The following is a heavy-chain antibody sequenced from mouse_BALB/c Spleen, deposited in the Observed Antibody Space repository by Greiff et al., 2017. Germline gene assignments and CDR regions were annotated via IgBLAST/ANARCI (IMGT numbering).Heavy chain of an antibody. D-gene: IGHD2-14*01. Sequence: QVQLKESGPGLVAPSQSLSITCTVSGFSLTDHGVSWIRQPPGKGLEWLGVIWGGGSTYYNSALKSRLSISKDNSKSQVFLKMNSLQTDDTAMYCCAKHYRYEGYYFDYWGQGTTLTVSS. J-gene: IGHJ2*01. V-gene: IGHV2-6-5*01. CDR1: GFSLTDHG. CDR2: IWGGGST. CDR3: AKHYRYEGYYFDY.